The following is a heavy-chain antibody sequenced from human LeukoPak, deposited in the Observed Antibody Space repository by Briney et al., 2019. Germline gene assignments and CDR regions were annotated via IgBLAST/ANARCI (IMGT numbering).Heavy chain of an antibody. CDR3: AKDPQQWLTNNWFDP. CDR1: GFTFSSYA. J-gene: IGHJ5*02. Sequence: AAGSLRRSCAASGFTFSSYAMSWLRHAPGKGLEWVSAISGSGGSTYYADSVKGRFTISRDNSKNALYLQMNSLRAEDTAVYYCAKDPQQWLTNNWFDPWGQGTLVTVSS. CDR2: ISGSGGST. D-gene: IGHD6-19*01. V-gene: IGHV3-23*01.